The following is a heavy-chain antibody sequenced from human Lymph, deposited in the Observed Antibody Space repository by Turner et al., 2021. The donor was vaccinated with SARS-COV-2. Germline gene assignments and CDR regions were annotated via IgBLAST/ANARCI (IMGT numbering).Heavy chain of an antibody. CDR3: ARASQLTVWFDP. D-gene: IGHD3-9*01. CDR2: MNHKSGNT. Sequence: VPLVPSGAEVKKPGASVKVCCKDSGYTFTSYDINWVRQATGQGREWMCGMNHKSGNTGYAQKFQGRVTRTSNTSISTAYMELNSLRTEDTAVYYCARASQLTVWFDPWGQGTLVTVSS. CDR1: GYTFTSYD. V-gene: IGHV1-8*01. J-gene: IGHJ5*02.